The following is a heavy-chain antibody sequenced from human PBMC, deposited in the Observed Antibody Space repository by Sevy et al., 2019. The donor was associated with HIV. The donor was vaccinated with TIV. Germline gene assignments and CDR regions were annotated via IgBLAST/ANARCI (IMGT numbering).Heavy chain of an antibody. CDR2: IYPGDSGT. Sequence: GESLKISCKGSEYNFTNYWIGWVRQMPGKGLEWMGIIYPGDSGTRYSPSFQDQVTISADKSISTAHLQWSSLKASDTAMYYCARISSSPRAYYYYFGMDVWGQGTTVTVSS. D-gene: IGHD6-6*01. CDR3: ARISSSPRAYYYYFGMDV. V-gene: IGHV5-51*01. J-gene: IGHJ6*02. CDR1: EYNFTNYW.